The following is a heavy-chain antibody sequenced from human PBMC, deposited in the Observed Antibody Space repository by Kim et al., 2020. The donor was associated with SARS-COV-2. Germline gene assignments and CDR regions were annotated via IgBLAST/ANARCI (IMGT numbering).Heavy chain of an antibody. CDR2: IIPVSGTA. V-gene: IGHV1-69*13. D-gene: IGHD5-18*01. J-gene: IGHJ6*02. Sequence: SVKVSCKASGGTLNNFAINWVRQAPGQGPEWMGGIIPVSGTANYAQKFQGRVTITADESTSTAYMDLNSLRSDDTAVYYCASSGYNYGLRSYYYAMDVWGQGTTVTVSS. CDR1: GGTLNNFA. CDR3: ASSGYNYGLRSYYYAMDV.